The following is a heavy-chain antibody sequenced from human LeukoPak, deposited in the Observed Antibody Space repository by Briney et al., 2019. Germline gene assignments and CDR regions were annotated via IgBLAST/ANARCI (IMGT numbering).Heavy chain of an antibody. Sequence: SETLSLTCTVSGGSISSGDYYWSWIRQPPGKGLEWIGHIYYSGSTYYNPSLKSRVTISVDTSKNQFSLKLSSVTAADTAVYYCARDRIVVVPAAITLYYYYGMDVWGKGTTVTVSS. CDR1: GGSISSGDYY. CDR3: ARDRIVVVPAAITLYYYYGMDV. J-gene: IGHJ6*04. D-gene: IGHD2-2*02. V-gene: IGHV4-30-4*01. CDR2: IYYSGST.